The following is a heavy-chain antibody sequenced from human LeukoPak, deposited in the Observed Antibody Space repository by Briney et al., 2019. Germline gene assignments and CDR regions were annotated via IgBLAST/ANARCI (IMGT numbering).Heavy chain of an antibody. CDR2: INHSGST. D-gene: IGHD6-13*01. Sequence: SETLSLTCAVYGGSFSGYYWSWIRQPPGKGLEWIGEINHSGSTNYNPSLKSRVTISVDTSKNQFSLKLSSVIAADTAVYYCARLQLVDPYYYYYGMDVWGQGTTVTVSS. V-gene: IGHV4-34*01. CDR3: ARLQLVDPYYYYYGMDV. CDR1: GGSFSGYY. J-gene: IGHJ6*02.